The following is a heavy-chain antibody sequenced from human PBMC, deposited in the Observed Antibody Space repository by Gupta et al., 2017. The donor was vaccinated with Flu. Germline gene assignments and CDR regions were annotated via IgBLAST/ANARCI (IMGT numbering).Heavy chain of an antibody. CDR2: IAHDGSQK. D-gene: IGHD2-2*01. Sequence: HGVSQAPGKGLEWVADIAHDGSQKDYADSVRGRFTISRDNSKNTLSLEMDSLRVEDTAVYYCAKDGPWTASCPYYCYYMDVWGKGTTVTV. V-gene: IGHV3-30*18. J-gene: IGHJ6*03. CDR3: AKDGPWTASCPYYCYYMDV.